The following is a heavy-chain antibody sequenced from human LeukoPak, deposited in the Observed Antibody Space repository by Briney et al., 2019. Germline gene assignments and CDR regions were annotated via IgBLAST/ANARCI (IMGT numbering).Heavy chain of an antibody. CDR2: TSHDGSNK. CDR3: ARDKVADLIAALYACDI. Sequence: GGSLRLSCAASGFIFGSYAMHWVRQAPGKGLEWVAVTSHDGSNKNYADSVKGRFTISRDNSENTLYLQMNSLRTEDTAVYYCARDKVADLIAALYACDIWGQGTMVTVSS. V-gene: IGHV3-30-3*01. D-gene: IGHD6-13*01. CDR1: GFIFGSYA. J-gene: IGHJ3*02.